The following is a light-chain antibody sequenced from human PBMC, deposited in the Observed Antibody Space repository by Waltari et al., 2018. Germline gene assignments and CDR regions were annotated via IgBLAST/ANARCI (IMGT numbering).Light chain of an antibody. J-gene: IGKJ1*01. CDR2: GAS. CDR1: QSVSSN. V-gene: IGKV3-15*01. Sequence: EIVMTQSPATLSVSPGERATLSCRASQSVSSNLAWYQQNPGPAPRLLIYGASTRATGIPARFSGSGSGTEFTLTISSLQSEDFAVYYCQQYNNWPRTFGQGTKVEIK. CDR3: QQYNNWPRT.